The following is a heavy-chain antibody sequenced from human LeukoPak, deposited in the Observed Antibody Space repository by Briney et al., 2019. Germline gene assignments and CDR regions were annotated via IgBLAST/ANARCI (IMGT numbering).Heavy chain of an antibody. Sequence: GGSLRLSCAASGFTFSSYWMHWVRQAPGKGLVWVSRINSDGSSTSYADSVKGRFTISRDNAKNTLYLQMNSLRAEDTAVYYCARDPRGYYDSSGYYYGYYFDYWGQGTLVTVSS. CDR2: INSDGSST. J-gene: IGHJ4*02. V-gene: IGHV3-74*01. CDR3: ARDPRGYYDSSGYYYGYYFDY. D-gene: IGHD3-22*01. CDR1: GFTFSSYW.